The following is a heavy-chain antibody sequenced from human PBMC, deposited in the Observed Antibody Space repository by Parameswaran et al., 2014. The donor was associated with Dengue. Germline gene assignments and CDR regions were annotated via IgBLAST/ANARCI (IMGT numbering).Heavy chain of an antibody. CDR2: ISSSSTI. CDR3: ARDNLRDGPFDY. V-gene: IGHV3-48*02. D-gene: IGHD5-24*01. J-gene: IGHJ4*02. Sequence: VRQAPGKGLEWVSYISSSSTIYYADSVKGRFTISRDNAKNSLYLQMNSLRDEDTAVYYCARDNLRDGPFDYWGQGTLVTVSS.